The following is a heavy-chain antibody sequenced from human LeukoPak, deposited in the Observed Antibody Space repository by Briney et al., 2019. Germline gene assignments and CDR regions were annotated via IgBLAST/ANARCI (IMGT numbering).Heavy chain of an antibody. CDR2: ISSSSSYI. D-gene: IGHD6-6*01. CDR1: GFTFSSYS. J-gene: IGHJ3*02. CDR3: ARDRSSRVAFDI. Sequence: PGRSLRLSCAASGFTFSSYSMNWVRQAPGKGLEWVSSISSSSSYIYYADSVKGRFTISRDNAKNSLYLQMTSLRAEDTAVYYCARDRSSRVAFDIWGQGTMVTVSS. V-gene: IGHV3-21*01.